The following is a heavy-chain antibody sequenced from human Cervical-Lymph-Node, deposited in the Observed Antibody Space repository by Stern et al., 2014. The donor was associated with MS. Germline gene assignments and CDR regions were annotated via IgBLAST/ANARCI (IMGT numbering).Heavy chain of an antibody. CDR1: GWRLTYRY. Sequence: QLVQSGGEVKKTGSSVKVSCKASGWRLTYRYLPWVRQAPGQALGWMGWITPYNGNTNYAQKFQGRLTISRDTSMRTSYMELTSLRSDDTAIYFCARSALYDDSGAYHMDVWGQGTTVTVSS. J-gene: IGHJ6*02. D-gene: IGHD4-17*01. CDR2: ITPYNGNT. V-gene: IGHV1-45*02. CDR3: ARSALYDDSGAYHMDV.